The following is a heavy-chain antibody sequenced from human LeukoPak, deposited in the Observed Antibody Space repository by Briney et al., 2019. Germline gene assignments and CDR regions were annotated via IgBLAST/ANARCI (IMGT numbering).Heavy chain of an antibody. Sequence: GASVTVSCTASGYTFTSYYMHWVRQAPGQGLEWMGIINPSGGSTSYAQKFQGRVTMTRDTSTSTVYMELRSLRSDDTAVYYCARAGHCSGGSCYSSYYYYGMDVWGQGTTVTVSS. CDR2: INPSGGST. CDR3: ARAGHCSGGSCYSSYYYYGMDV. J-gene: IGHJ6*02. V-gene: IGHV1-46*01. CDR1: GYTFTSYY. D-gene: IGHD2-15*01.